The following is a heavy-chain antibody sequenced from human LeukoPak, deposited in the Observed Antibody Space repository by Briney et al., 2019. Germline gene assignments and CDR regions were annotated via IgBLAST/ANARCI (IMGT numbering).Heavy chain of an antibody. D-gene: IGHD2-15*01. CDR2: ISYDGSNK. J-gene: IGHJ6*02. CDR1: GFTFSSYG. V-gene: IGHV3-30*18. Sequence: GGSLRLSCAASGFTFSSYGMHWVRQAPGKGLEWVAVISYDGSNKYYADSVKGRFTISGDNSKNTLYLQMNSLRAEDTAVYYCEKEWGCSGGSCYSDYYGMDVWGQGTTVTVSS. CDR3: EKEWGCSGGSCYSDYYGMDV.